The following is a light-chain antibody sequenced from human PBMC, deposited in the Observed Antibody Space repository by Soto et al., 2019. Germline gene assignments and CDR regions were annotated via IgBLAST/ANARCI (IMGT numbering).Light chain of an antibody. CDR3: QQYEA. CDR2: GAS. CDR1: QRVSSSY. J-gene: IGKJ2*01. Sequence: EIVLTQSPGTLSLSPGERATLSCRASQRVSSSYFAWYQQKPGQAPRLLIYGASRRATDIPDRFTGSGSGTDFTLTFTRLEPEDFAVYYCQQYEAFGQGTKLEIK. V-gene: IGKV3-20*01.